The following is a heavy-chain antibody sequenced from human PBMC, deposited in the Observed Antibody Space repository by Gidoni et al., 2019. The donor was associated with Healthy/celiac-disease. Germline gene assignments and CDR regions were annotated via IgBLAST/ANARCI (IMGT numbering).Heavy chain of an antibody. D-gene: IGHD6-13*01. CDR3: AFHSQKGSSWFVGGTSGPDY. J-gene: IGHJ4*02. CDR1: GCTPSSYG. V-gene: IGHV3-30*03. Sequence: QVQLAQSGGGVVQPGRSLRLTCAASGCTPSSYGTHAVRQAPGMGLEWVAVISYDRSNYDYADSVKGHFTISRDNSKNTLYLQMNSLRAEDTAVYYCAFHSQKGSSWFVGGTSGPDYWGQGTLVTVSS. CDR2: ISYDRSNY.